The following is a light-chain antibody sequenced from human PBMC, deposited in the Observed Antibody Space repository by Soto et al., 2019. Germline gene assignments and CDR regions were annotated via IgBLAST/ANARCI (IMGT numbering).Light chain of an antibody. J-gene: IGKJ1*01. CDR2: GAS. Sequence: EILMTQSPSTLSVSAGERATLSCRASQSVGSNLAWYQQKPGQTPRVLIYGASTGAIGIPARFSGSGFGTDFTLTISSLPPEDFATYYCQQLNNSPRTFGQGTKLDIK. CDR3: QQLNNSPRT. V-gene: IGKV3-15*01. CDR1: QSVGSN.